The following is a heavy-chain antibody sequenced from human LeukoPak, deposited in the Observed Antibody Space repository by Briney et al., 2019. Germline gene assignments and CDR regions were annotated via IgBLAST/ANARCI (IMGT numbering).Heavy chain of an antibody. D-gene: IGHD5-12*01. CDR1: GGTFSSHA. Sequence: SVKVSCKASGGTFSSHAISWVRQAPGQGLEWVGGLIPAFGTTNYAEKFHGRVKITTDESTRTSYMELGSLKSDHTAVYYCASGKSGYDYGLDHWGQGILVIVSS. CDR2: LIPAFGTT. CDR3: ASGKSGYDYGLDH. V-gene: IGHV1-69*05. J-gene: IGHJ4*02.